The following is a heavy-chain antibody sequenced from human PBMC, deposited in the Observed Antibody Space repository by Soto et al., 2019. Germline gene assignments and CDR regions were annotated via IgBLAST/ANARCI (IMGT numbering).Heavy chain of an antibody. CDR2: IIPILGIA. CDR1: GGTFSSYP. Sequence: QVQLVQSGAEVKKPGSSVKVSCKASGGTFSSYPISWVRQAPGQGREWMGRIIPILGIANYAQKFQGRVTITADKSTSTAYMELSSLRSEDTAVYYCARDGEMTTVTSRYYYMDVWGKGTTVTVSS. V-gene: IGHV1-69*04. CDR3: ARDGEMTTVTSRYYYMDV. D-gene: IGHD4-4*01. J-gene: IGHJ6*03.